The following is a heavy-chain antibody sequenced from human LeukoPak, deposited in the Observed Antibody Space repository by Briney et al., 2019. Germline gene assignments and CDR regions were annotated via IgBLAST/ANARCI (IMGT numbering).Heavy chain of an antibody. Sequence: GGSLRLSCAASGFTFSNYNMNWARQAPGKGLEWVSSISSSSTYISYADSVKGRFTISRDNAKNSLFLQMNSLRAEDTAVYYCARADVMGGQGTLVTVSS. CDR3: ARADVM. CDR2: ISSSSTYI. CDR1: GFTFSNYN. J-gene: IGHJ4*02. V-gene: IGHV3-21*01. D-gene: IGHD3-16*01.